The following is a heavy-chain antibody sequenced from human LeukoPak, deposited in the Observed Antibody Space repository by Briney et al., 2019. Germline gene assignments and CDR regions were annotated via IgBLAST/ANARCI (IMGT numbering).Heavy chain of an antibody. CDR3: ARPSYCAFDI. CDR2: IYYSGST. V-gene: IGHV4-39*01. Sequence: SETLSLTCTVSGGSISSSSYYWGWIRQPPGKGLEWIGSIYYSGSTYYNPSLKSRVTISVGTSKNQFSLKLSSVTAADTAVYYCARPSYCAFDIWGQGTMVTVSS. CDR1: GGSISSSSYY. D-gene: IGHD3-10*01. J-gene: IGHJ3*02.